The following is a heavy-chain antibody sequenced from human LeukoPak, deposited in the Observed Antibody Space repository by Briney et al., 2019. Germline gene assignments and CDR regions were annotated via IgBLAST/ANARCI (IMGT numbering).Heavy chain of an antibody. V-gene: IGHV3-7*04. J-gene: IGHJ6*03. D-gene: IGHD5-24*01. CDR3: ARASMATINYYYFYMDA. CDR2: IKQDGSEK. CDR1: GFTFSSYW. Sequence: GGSLRLSCAASGFTFSSYWMSWVRQAPGKGLEWVANIKQDGSEKYYVDSVKGRFTISRDNAKNSLYLQMNSLQTEDTAIYYCARASMATINYYYFYMDAWGKGTTVTVSS.